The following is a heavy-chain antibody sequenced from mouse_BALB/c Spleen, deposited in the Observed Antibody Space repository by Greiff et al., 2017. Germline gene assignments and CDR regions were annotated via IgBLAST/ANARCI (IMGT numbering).Heavy chain of an antibody. D-gene: IGHD1-1*01. CDR1: GYSITSDYA. V-gene: IGHV3-2*02. J-gene: IGHJ2*01. CDR3: AIYGSPY. Sequence: EVKLMESGPGLVKPSQSLSLTCTVTGYSITSDYAWNWIRQFPGNKLEWMGYISYSGSTSYNPSLKSRISITRDTSKNQFFLQLNSVTTEDTATYYCAIYGSPYWGQGTTLTVSS. CDR2: ISYSGST.